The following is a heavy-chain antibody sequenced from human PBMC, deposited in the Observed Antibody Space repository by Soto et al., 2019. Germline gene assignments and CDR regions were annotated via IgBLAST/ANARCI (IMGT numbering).Heavy chain of an antibody. V-gene: IGHV3-30*18. Sequence: QVQLVESGGGVVQPGKSLRLSCVASGFSFRSYAMHWVRQAPGQGLEWVAFTSYDGSKKDYAASVKGRFSVSRGNFENLLYLEMNSLRPEDTAVYYCAKEGQAHCSGGSCFSGWFDAWGHGTQVTVSS. J-gene: IGHJ5*01. CDR2: TSYDGSKK. CDR3: AKEGQAHCSGGSCFSGWFDA. D-gene: IGHD2-15*01. CDR1: GFSFRSYA.